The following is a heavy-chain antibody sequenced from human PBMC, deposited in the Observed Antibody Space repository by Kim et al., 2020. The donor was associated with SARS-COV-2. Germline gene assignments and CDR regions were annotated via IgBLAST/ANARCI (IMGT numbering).Heavy chain of an antibody. CDR3: ARIVGATGFVRY. D-gene: IGHD1-26*01. J-gene: IGHJ4*02. Sequence: SYADSLKGRFTSSRENSKNTLYLQMNSLRAEDTAVYYCARIVGATGFVRYWGQGTLVTVSS. V-gene: IGHV3-66*01.